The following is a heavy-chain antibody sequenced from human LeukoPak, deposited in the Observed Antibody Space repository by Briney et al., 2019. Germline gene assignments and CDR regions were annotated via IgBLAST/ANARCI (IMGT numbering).Heavy chain of an antibody. CDR1: GYTFTGYY. Sequence: ASVKVSCKASGYTFTGYYIHWVRQAPGQGLEWMGWINPNTGGTSYAQKFQGRVTMTRDTSSSTAYMELSRLRSDDTAIYYCAREEETYGMDVWGQGTTVTVSS. V-gene: IGHV1-2*02. CDR2: INPNTGGT. CDR3: AREEETYGMDV. D-gene: IGHD5-24*01. J-gene: IGHJ6*02.